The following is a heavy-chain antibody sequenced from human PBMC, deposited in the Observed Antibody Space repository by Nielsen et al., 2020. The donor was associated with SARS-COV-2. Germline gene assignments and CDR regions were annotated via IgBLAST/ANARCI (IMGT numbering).Heavy chain of an antibody. CDR1: GFTFSSYS. CDR3: ARDRLPGSYYYYGMDV. J-gene: IGHJ6*02. Sequence: GESLKISCAASGFTFSSYSMNWVRQAPGKGLEWVSYISSSSSTIYYADSVKGRFTISRDNAKNSLYLQMNSLRDEDTAVYYCARDRLPGSYYYYGMDVWGQGTTVTVSS. D-gene: IGHD1-14*01. V-gene: IGHV3-48*02. CDR2: ISSSSSTI.